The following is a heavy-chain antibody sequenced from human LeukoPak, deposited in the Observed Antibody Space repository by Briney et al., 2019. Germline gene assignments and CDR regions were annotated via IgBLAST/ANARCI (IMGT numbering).Heavy chain of an antibody. CDR1: GGSISSSNW. D-gene: IGHD5-12*01. Sequence: SGTLSLTCAVSGGSISSSNWWSWVRQPPGKGLEWIGYIYYSGSTNYNPSLKSRVTISVDTSKNQFSLKLSFVTAADTAVYYCARDGVVASTGRYYFDYWGQGTLVTVSS. CDR3: ARDGVVASTGRYYFDY. J-gene: IGHJ4*02. CDR2: IYYSGST. V-gene: IGHV4-4*02.